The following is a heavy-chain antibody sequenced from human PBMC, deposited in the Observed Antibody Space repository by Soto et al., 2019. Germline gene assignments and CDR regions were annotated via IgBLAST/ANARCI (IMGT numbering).Heavy chain of an antibody. CDR3: AIDRDDIVVVDAFDI. CDR2: INSDGSST. J-gene: IGHJ3*02. Sequence: GGSLRLSCAASGFTFSSYWMHWVRQAPGKGLVWVSRINSDGSSTSYADSVKGRFTISRDDAKNTLYLQMNSLRAEDTAVYYCAIDRDDIVVVDAFDIWGQGTMVTVSS. CDR1: GFTFSSYW. D-gene: IGHD2-15*01. V-gene: IGHV3-74*01.